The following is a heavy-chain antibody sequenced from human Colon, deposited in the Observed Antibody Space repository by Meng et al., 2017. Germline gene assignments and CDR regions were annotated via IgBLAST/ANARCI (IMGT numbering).Heavy chain of an antibody. D-gene: IGHD7-27*01. CDR3: TRGKVLGNVHGYFDD. J-gene: IGHJ4*02. V-gene: IGHV3-74*01. CDR1: GFTFSTYW. Sequence: GESLKISCAASGFTFSTYWMHWVRQVPGKGLVWVSRVSGDGSSITYAGSVKGRFTISRDNAKNTLYLQMNSLRADDTAVYYCTRGKVLGNVHGYFDDWGQGTRVTVSS. CDR2: VSGDGSSI.